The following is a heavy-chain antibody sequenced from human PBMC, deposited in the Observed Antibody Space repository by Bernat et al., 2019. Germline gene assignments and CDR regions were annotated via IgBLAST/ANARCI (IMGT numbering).Heavy chain of an antibody. D-gene: IGHD2-21*02. CDR2: ISVSGGST. V-gene: IGHV3-23*01. CDR3: AKDDCAGDCHYWYFDL. J-gene: IGHJ2*01. CDR1: GFTFTSYA. Sequence: EVQLLESGGGLVQPGGSLRLSCAASGFTFTSYAMSWVRQAPGKGLEWVSAISVSGGSTYYADSVKGRFTMSRDNSKNTLYLQMNSLRAEDTAVYYCAKDDCAGDCHYWYFDLWGRGTLVTVYS.